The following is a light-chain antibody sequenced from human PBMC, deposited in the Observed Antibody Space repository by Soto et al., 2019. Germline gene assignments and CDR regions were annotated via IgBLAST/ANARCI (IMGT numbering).Light chain of an antibody. CDR3: QQYISYPYT. V-gene: IGKV1-5*01. CDR2: DAS. CDR1: QTTNTW. Sequence: DIQMTQFPSTLSASVGDRVTITCRASQTTNTWLAWYQQKPGTAPKLLIYDASSFEGGVPSRFSASGSGTEFTLTINSLQPDDLATYYCQQYISYPYTFGQGTKWIS. J-gene: IGKJ2*01.